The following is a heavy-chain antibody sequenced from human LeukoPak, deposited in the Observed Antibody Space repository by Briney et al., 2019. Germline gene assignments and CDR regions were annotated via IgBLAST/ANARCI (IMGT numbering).Heavy chain of an antibody. J-gene: IGHJ3*02. D-gene: IGHD6-19*01. V-gene: IGHV3-23*01. Sequence: GGSLRLSCAASGFTFSNYAMSWVRQAPGKGLEWVSGITGSGGSTNYADSVKGRFTISRENSKNTLYLQMSSLRAEDTAVYYCTGGGWSTDAFDIWGQGTMVTVSS. CDR1: GFTFSNYA. CDR3: TGGGWSTDAFDI. CDR2: ITGSGGST.